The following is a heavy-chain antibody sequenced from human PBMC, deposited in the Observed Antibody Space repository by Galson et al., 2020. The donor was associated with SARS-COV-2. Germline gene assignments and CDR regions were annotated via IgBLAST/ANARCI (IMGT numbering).Heavy chain of an antibody. CDR2: IYYGGST. CDR3: ARDFSQLGRRDY. J-gene: IGHJ4*02. Sequence: SETLSLTCTVSGASISSRSYYWGWIRQPPGKGLEWIGSIYYGGSTYYNPSLKSRVAISVDTSKNQFSLKLSSVTAADTAVYYCARDFSQLGRRDYWGQGTLVTVSS. CDR1: GASISSRSYY. D-gene: IGHD2-2*01. V-gene: IGHV4-39*07.